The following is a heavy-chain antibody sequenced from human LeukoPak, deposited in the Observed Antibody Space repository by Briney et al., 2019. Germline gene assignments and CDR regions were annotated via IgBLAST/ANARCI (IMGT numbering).Heavy chain of an antibody. V-gene: IGHV3-23*01. CDR2: VSGGGSAR. J-gene: IGHJ5*02. CDR1: GITFNNHA. CDR3: AKADPGRVSGTYPRAWFDP. D-gene: IGHD3-16*02. Sequence: GGSLRLSCAASGITFNNHAMNWVRQAPGKGLEWVSGVSGGGSARYYADSVKGRFTISRDNSKNTAYLQLNSLRAEDTAVYYCAKADPGRVSGTYPRAWFDPWGQGTLVTVSS.